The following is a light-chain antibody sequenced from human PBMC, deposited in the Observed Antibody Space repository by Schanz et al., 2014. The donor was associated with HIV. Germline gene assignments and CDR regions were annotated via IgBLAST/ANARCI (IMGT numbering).Light chain of an antibody. V-gene: IGLV1-47*01. Sequence: QSVLTQPPSLSGAPGQWVTVSCSGGSSNIGAGFHVPRSQQLPGTAPKLLIYKDTHRPSGVPDRFSGSKSGTSASLAIIGLRSEDEADYYCAAWDDSLNGWVFGGGTKLTVL. CDR1: SSNIGAGFH. CDR3: AAWDDSLNGWV. CDR2: KDT. J-gene: IGLJ3*02.